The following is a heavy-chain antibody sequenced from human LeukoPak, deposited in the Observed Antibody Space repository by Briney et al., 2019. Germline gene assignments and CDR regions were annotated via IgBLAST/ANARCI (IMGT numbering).Heavy chain of an antibody. CDR2: MSTSGTTM. V-gene: IGHV3-48*03. CDR1: GFSLSGYD. J-gene: IGHJ5*02. D-gene: IGHD3-3*01. CDR3: ARGEWRT. Sequence: GGSLRLSCVASGFSLSGYDMNWIRQAPGKGLEWLSYMSTSGTTMYYADSVKGRFTMSRDNANNALYLQMNSLRAEDTAVYYCARGEWRTWGQGTLVTVSS.